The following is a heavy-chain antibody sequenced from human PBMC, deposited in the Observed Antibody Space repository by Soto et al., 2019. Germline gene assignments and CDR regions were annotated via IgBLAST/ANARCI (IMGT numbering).Heavy chain of an antibody. CDR1: GFTFSSYD. V-gene: IGHV3-13*01. D-gene: IGHD6-13*01. Sequence: EVQLVESGGGLVQPGGSLRLSCAASGFTFSSYDMHWVRQVAGKGLEWVSAIGVAGDTYYPDSVKGRFTISRENAKNFLYLQVNSLRAEDTAVYYCASGGWGSSWYEGGSRIDYWGQGTLVTVSS. CDR3: ASGGWGSSWYEGGSRIDY. CDR2: IGVAGDT. J-gene: IGHJ4*02.